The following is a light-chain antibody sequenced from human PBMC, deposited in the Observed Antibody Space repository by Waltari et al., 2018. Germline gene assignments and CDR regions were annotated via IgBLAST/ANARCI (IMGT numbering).Light chain of an antibody. CDR3: QPQT. CDR1: QSISSW. V-gene: IGKV1-5*03. J-gene: IGKJ1*01. Sequence: DIQMTQSPSTLSASVGDRGTITCRASQSISSWLAWYQQKPGKAPKLLSYTASSRESGVPSRFSGRGSGTEFTLTISSLQPDDFATYYCQPQTFGKGTKVEIK. CDR2: TAS.